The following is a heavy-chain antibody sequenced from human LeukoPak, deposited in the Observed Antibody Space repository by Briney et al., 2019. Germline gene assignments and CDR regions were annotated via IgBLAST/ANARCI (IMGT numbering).Heavy chain of an antibody. J-gene: IGHJ5*02. V-gene: IGHV3-23*01. CDR2: ISGSGGST. CDR1: GFTFSSYA. CDR3: AKDADPYSSSSGGAWFDP. Sequence: GGSLRLSCAASGFTFSSYAMSWVRQAPGKGLEWVSAISGSGGSTYYADSVKGRFTISRDNSKNTLYLQMNSLRAEDTAVYYCAKDADPYSSSSGGAWFDPWGQGTLVTVSS. D-gene: IGHD6-6*01.